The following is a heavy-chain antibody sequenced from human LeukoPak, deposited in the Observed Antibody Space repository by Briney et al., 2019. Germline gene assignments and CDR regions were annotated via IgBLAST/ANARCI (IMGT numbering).Heavy chain of an antibody. CDR1: GFTFSSYW. D-gene: IGHD2-2*01. J-gene: IGHJ5*02. V-gene: IGHV3-74*01. Sequence: GGSLRLSCAASGFTFSSYWMHWVRQAPGKGLVWASRINSDGSSTSYADSVKGRFTISRDNAKNTLYLQMNSLRAEDTAVYYCARDPQGYCSSTSCYAGWFDPWGQGTLVTVSS. CDR2: INSDGSST. CDR3: ARDPQGYCSSTSCYAGWFDP.